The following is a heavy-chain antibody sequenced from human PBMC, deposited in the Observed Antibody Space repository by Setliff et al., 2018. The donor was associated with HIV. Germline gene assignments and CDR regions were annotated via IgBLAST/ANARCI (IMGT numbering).Heavy chain of an antibody. CDR1: GFTFSSYA. Sequence: LRLSCAASGFTFSSYAMHWVRQSPGKGLEWVALTWYDGRTTYYADSVKGRFTISRDNSKNTLNLQMNTLRAEDTAMYYCAKVGREYNGYDLTFDSWGQGTLVTSPQ. CDR3: AKVGREYNGYDLTFDS. CDR2: TWYDGRTT. V-gene: IGHV3-33*03. J-gene: IGHJ4*02. D-gene: IGHD5-12*01.